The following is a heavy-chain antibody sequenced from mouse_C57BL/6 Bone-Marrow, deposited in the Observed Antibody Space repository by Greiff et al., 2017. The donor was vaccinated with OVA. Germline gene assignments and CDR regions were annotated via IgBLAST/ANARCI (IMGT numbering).Heavy chain of an antibody. Sequence: QVQLKQSGPELVKPGASVKISCKASGYAFSSSWMNWVKQRPGKGLEWIGRIYPGDGDTNYNGKFKGKATLTADKSSSTAYMQLSSLTSEDSAVYCCARFYGSSYHAMDYWGQGTSVTVSS. J-gene: IGHJ4*01. CDR2: IYPGDGDT. CDR1: GYAFSSSW. D-gene: IGHD1-1*01. CDR3: ARFYGSSYHAMDY. V-gene: IGHV1-82*01.